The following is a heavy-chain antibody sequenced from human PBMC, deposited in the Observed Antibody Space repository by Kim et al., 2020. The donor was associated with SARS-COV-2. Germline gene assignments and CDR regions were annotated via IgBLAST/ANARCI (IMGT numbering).Heavy chain of an antibody. CDR3: ARGVVVVAATPPRYNWFDP. CDR2: ISAYNGNT. D-gene: IGHD2-15*01. CDR1: GYTFISYG. Sequence: ASVKVSCKASGYTFISYGISWVRQAPGQGLEWMGWISAYNGNTKYAQKLQGRVTMTTDTSTSTAYMELRSLRSDDTAVYYCARGVVVVAATPPRYNWFDPWGQGTLVTVSS. V-gene: IGHV1-18*01. J-gene: IGHJ5*02.